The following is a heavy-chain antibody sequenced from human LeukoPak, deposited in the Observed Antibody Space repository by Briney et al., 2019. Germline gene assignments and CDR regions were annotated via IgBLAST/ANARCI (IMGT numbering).Heavy chain of an antibody. CDR3: ARAPITSPFYFDY. V-gene: IGHV3-20*04. D-gene: IGHD2-2*01. CDR1: GFAFDEHG. Sequence: GGSLRLSCTACGFAFDEHGMSWVRHVPGKGLEWVSGINWSGGSTDYADPLRGRFTISRDNAKNSLYLQMDSLRAEDTALYYCARAPITSPFYFDYWGQGTLVTVSS. J-gene: IGHJ4*02. CDR2: INWSGGST.